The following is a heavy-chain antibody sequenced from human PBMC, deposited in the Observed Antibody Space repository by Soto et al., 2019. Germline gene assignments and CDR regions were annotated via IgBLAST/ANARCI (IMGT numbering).Heavy chain of an antibody. CDR1: GGSISSSSYY. CDR3: SLRYFGWGGPNI. V-gene: IGHV4-39*01. Sequence: QLQLQESGPGLVKPSETLSLTCTVSGGSISSSSYYWGWIRQPPGKGLEWIGSIYYSGSTYYNPSLKSRVTISVNTSYNQFSLTVSSVTAANTSVYDCSLRYFGWGGPNIWGQGTMVTVSS. J-gene: IGHJ3*02. CDR2: IYYSGST. D-gene: IGHD3-9*01.